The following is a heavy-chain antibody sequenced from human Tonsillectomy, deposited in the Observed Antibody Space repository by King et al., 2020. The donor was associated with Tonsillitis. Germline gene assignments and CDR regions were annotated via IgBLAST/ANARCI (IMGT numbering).Heavy chain of an antibody. J-gene: IGHJ3*01. CDR3: ARARNYCFRASCATPPPRAFDF. CDR1: GFTFRDYY. Sequence: QLVQSGGGLVQPGGSLRLSCEASGFTFRDYYMSWVRQAPGKGPEWVANIKDDGSEKYYLDSVKGRFTISRDNVENSLSLQMNSLTADDTSVYYCARARNYCFRASCATPPPRAFDFWGQGTMVAVSS. CDR2: IKDDGSEK. D-gene: IGHD2-2*01. V-gene: IGHV3-7*01.